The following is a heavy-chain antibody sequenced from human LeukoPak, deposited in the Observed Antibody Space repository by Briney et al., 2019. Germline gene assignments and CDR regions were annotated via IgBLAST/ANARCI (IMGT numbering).Heavy chain of an antibody. Sequence: SETLSLTCTVSGGSISSGGYYWSWIREHPGNGLEWIGYIYYSGSTYCNPSLKSPVTISVDTPQNQFSLKLSSLADPGTAVYYCAILEVNNDAFDIWGQGTMVTVSS. CDR2: IYYSGST. J-gene: IGHJ3*02. D-gene: IGHD1/OR15-1a*01. CDR3: AILEVNNDAFDI. V-gene: IGHV4-31*01. CDR1: GGSISSGGYY.